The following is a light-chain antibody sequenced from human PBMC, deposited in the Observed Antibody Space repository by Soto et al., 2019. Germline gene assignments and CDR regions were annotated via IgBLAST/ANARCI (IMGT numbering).Light chain of an antibody. J-gene: IGKJ4*01. CDR2: AAS. V-gene: IGKV1-27*01. CDR1: QGMSNY. CDR3: QKYNSVPLT. Sequence: DIQMTQSPSSLSACVGDRVTITCRASQGMSNYLAWYQQKPGKVPKLLIYAASTLQSGVPSRFSGSGSGTDFTLTISSLQPEDVATYYCQKYNSVPLTFGGGTKVEIK.